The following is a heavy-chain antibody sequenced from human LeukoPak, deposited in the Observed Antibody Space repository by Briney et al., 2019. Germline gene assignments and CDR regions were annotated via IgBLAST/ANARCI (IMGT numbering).Heavy chain of an antibody. V-gene: IGHV3-11*01. J-gene: IGHJ4*02. Sequence: GGSLRLSCAASGFTFSDYYMSWIRQAPGKGLEWVSYISSSGSTIYYADSVKGRFTISRDNAKNSLYLQMNSLRAEDTAVDYCARDPRQPRRPGVDYWGQGTLVTVSS. CDR3: ARDPRQPRRPGVDY. CDR2: ISSSGSTI. CDR1: GFTFSDYY.